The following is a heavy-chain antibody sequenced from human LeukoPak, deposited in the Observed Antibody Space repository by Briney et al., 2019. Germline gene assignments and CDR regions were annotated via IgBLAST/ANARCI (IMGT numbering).Heavy chain of an antibody. CDR3: ARDYIAAAGSRYYYYGMDV. CDR2: IYYSGST. V-gene: IGHV4-59*01. J-gene: IGHJ6*02. CDR1: GGSISSYY. Sequence: KPSETLSLTCTVSGGSISSYYWSWIRQPPGKGLEWIGYIYYSGSTNYNPSLKSRVTISVDTSKNQFSLKLSSVTAADTAVYYCARDYIAAAGSRYYYYGMDVWGQGTTVTVSS. D-gene: IGHD6-13*01.